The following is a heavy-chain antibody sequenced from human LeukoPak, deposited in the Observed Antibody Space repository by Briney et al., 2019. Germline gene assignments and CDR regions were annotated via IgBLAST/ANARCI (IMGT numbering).Heavy chain of an antibody. CDR1: GFTFDDYG. CDR3: ARDPGWDGYDANFDY. CDR2: INWNGGST. D-gene: IGHD5-12*01. V-gene: IGHV3-20*04. J-gene: IGHJ4*02. Sequence: GGSLRLSCAASGFTFDDYGMSWVRQAPGKGLEWVSGINWNGGSTGYADSVKGRFTISRDNAKNSLYLQMNSLRAEDTALYYCARDPGWDGYDANFDYWGQGTLVTVSS.